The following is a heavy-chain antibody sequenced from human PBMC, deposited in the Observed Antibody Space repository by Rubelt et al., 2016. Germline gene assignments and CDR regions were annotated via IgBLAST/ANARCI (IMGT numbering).Heavy chain of an antibody. D-gene: IGHD3-16*01. J-gene: IGHJ4*02. Sequence: VKGRFTISRDNAKNSLYLQMDSLRAEDTAVYYCAREGTFTAYNFDYWGQGTLVTVSS. CDR3: AREGTFTAYNFDY. V-gene: IGHV3-21*01.